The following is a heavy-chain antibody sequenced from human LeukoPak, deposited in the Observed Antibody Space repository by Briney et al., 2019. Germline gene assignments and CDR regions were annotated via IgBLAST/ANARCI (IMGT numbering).Heavy chain of an antibody. J-gene: IGHJ3*02. V-gene: IGHV1-2*02. CDR3: ARDRNSGSSLDI. CDR2: INPNSGGT. Sequence: ASVKVSCKASGYTFTGYYMHWVRQAPGQGLEWMGWINPNSGGTNYAQNFQGRVTMTRDTSISTAYMELSSLKSDDTAVYYCARDRNSGSSLDIWGQGTMLTVSS. D-gene: IGHD6-6*01. CDR1: GYTFTGYY.